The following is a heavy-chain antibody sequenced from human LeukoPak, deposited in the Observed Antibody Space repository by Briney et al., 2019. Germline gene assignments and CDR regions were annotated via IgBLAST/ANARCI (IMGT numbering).Heavy chain of an antibody. D-gene: IGHD5-18*01. V-gene: IGHV3-30*14. CDR3: ARAPPLRSHTAKLPYYFDY. Sequence: GRSLRLSCAASGFTFSSYAMHWVRQAPGKGLEWVAVISYDGSNKYYADSVKGRFTISRDNSKNTLYLQMNSLRAEDTAVYYCARAPPLRSHTAKLPYYFDYWGQGTLVTVSS. CDR2: ISYDGSNK. CDR1: GFTFSSYA. J-gene: IGHJ4*02.